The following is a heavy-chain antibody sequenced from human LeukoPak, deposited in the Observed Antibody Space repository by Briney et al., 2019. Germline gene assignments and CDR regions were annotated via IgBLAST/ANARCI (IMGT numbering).Heavy chain of an antibody. CDR1: GGTITSHY. D-gene: IGHD5-18*01. Sequence: SETLSLTCTVSGGTITSHYWSWIRQPPGKGLEWIAYVLDSVRTKDNPSLQSRLTLPADTCKNQFSLRLSSVTAADTAVYYCASLKRGSIYGYFDFWGQGIKVTVSS. V-gene: IGHV4-59*11. J-gene: IGHJ4*02. CDR2: VLDSVRT. CDR3: ASLKRGSIYGYFDF.